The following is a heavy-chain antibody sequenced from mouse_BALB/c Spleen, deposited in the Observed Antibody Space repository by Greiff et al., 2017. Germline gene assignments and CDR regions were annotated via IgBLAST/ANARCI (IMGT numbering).Heavy chain of an antibody. Sequence: EVKLQESGPGLVKPSQSLSLTCTVTGYSITSDYAWNWIRQFPGNKLEWMGYISYSGSTSYNPSLKSRISITRDTSKNQFFLQLNSVTTEDTATYYCARGYDYDVAMDYWGQGTSVTVSS. V-gene: IGHV3-2*02. J-gene: IGHJ4*01. CDR2: ISYSGST. CDR3: ARGYDYDVAMDY. D-gene: IGHD2-4*01. CDR1: GYSITSDYA.